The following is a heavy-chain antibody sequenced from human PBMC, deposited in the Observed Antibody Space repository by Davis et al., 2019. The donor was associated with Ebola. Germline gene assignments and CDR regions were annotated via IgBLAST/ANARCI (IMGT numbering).Heavy chain of an antibody. V-gene: IGHV3-74*01. Sequence: GESLKISCAASGFSFSRNWMQWVRQAPGTGLVWVSRSNSDESITSYADSVKGRFTISRDNAKNSLYLQMNSLRAEDTAVYYCARDRGGYSYGHHDAFDVWGQGTMVTVSS. CDR1: GFSFSRNW. CDR2: SNSDESIT. J-gene: IGHJ3*01. CDR3: ARDRGGYSYGHHDAFDV. D-gene: IGHD5-18*01.